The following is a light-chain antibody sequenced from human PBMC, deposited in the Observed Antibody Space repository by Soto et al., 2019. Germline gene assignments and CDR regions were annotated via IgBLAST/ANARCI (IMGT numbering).Light chain of an antibody. V-gene: IGKV1-12*01. Sequence: DILMTQSPSSVSASVGARVTITCRASQAIGTWLAWFQQKPGEAPNLLIYAASSLQSGVPSRFSGSGSRTDFTLTISSLQPEDFATYYCQQANSFPLTFGGGTKVEIK. CDR2: AAS. CDR1: QAIGTW. J-gene: IGKJ4*01. CDR3: QQANSFPLT.